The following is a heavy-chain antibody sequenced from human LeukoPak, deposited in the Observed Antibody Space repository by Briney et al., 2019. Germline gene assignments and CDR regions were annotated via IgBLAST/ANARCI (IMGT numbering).Heavy chain of an antibody. J-gene: IGHJ5*02. CDR2: ISSSSSYI. CDR3: ASAVAVAGLNWFDP. V-gene: IGHV3-21*01. D-gene: IGHD6-19*01. Sequence: PGGSLRLSCAASGFTFSSYSMNWVRQAPGKGLEWVSSISSSSSYIYYADSVKGRFAISRDNAKNSLCLQMNSLRAEDTAVYYCASAVAVAGLNWFDPWGQGTLVTVSS. CDR1: GFTFSSYS.